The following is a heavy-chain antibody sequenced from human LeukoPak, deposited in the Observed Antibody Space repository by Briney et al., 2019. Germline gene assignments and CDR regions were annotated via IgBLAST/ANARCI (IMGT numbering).Heavy chain of an antibody. J-gene: IGHJ4*02. CDR1: GGSISTYY. V-gene: IGHV4-59*08. D-gene: IGHD6-13*01. CDR3: ARLVGSNWYREVLLGRDY. CDR2: IYYSGST. Sequence: PSETLSLTCTVSGGSISTYYWSWIRQPPGKGPEWIGYIYYSGSTNYNPSLKSRVTISVDTSKNQFSLKLSSVTAADTAVYYCARLVGSNWYREVLLGRDYWGQGTLVTVSS.